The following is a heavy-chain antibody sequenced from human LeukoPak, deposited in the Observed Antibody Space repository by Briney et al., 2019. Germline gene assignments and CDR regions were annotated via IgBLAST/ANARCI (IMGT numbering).Heavy chain of an antibody. CDR1: GFTFSHFW. V-gene: IGHV3-7*01. D-gene: IGHD3-16*01. Sequence: PGGSLRLSCAASGFTFSHFWMSWVRQAPGKGLEWVAYIKKTGSETYYVDSVKGRFTITRDNTRNSLFLQMYSLRAEDTAVSYCSIGGPDNWFDPWGQGTLVTVSS. CDR2: IKKTGSET. J-gene: IGHJ5*02. CDR3: SIGGPDNWFDP.